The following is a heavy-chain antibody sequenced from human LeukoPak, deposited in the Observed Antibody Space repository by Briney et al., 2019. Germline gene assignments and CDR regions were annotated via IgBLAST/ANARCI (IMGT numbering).Heavy chain of an antibody. D-gene: IGHD1-7*01. V-gene: IGHV3-48*03. CDR3: ARGARAVELELRAAFDI. J-gene: IGHJ3*02. CDR1: GFTFSSYE. CDR2: ISSGGSTI. Sequence: PGGSLRLSCAASGFTFSSYEMNWVRQAPRKGLEWVSYISSGGSTIYYADSVKGRFTISRDNAKNSLYLQMNSLRPEDSAVYYCARGARAVELELRAAFDIWGQGTMVTVSS.